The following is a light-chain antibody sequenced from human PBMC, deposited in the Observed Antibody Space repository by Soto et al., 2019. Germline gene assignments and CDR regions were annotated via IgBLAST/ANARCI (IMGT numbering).Light chain of an antibody. CDR3: QQYNKWPLT. Sequence: EIVMTQSPATLSVSPGERATLSCRASQSVSSNLAWYQQKPGQAPRLLIYHASTRATGIPARFSGSGSGTEFTLTISNLQSEDFAVYYCQQYNKWPLTFGGGTKVEIK. CDR2: HAS. J-gene: IGKJ4*01. CDR1: QSVSSN. V-gene: IGKV3-15*01.